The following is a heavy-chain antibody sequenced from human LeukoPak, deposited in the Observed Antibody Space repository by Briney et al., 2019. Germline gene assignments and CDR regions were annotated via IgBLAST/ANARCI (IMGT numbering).Heavy chain of an antibody. CDR2: INHSGST. D-gene: IGHD3-22*01. CDR1: GGSFSGYY. J-gene: IGHJ5*02. V-gene: IGHV4-34*01. Sequence: NPSETLSLTCAVYGGSFSGYYWSWIRQPPGKGLEWIGEINHSGSTNYNPSLKSRVTISVDTSKNQFSLKLSSVTAADTAVYYCARTDADYYDSSGYVNNWFDPWGQGTLVTVSS. CDR3: ARTDADYYDSSGYVNNWFDP.